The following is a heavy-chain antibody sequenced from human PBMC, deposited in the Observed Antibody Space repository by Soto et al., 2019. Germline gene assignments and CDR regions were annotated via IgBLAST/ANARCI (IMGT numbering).Heavy chain of an antibody. CDR2: INPNSGGT. CDR1: GDTFTGYY. V-gene: IGHV1-2*04. CDR3: ARVRTGDAFDI. J-gene: IGHJ3*02. Sequence: ASVKVSCKASGDTFTGYYMHWVRQAPGQGLEWMGWINPNSGGTNYAQKFQGWVTMTRDTSISTAYMALSRLRSDDTAVYYCARVRTGDAFDIWGQGTMVTVSS.